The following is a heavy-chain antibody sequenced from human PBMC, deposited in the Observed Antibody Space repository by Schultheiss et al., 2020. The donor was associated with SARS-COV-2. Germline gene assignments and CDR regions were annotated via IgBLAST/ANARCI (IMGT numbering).Heavy chain of an antibody. D-gene: IGHD2-15*01. Sequence: ASVKVSCKASGYTFTGYYMHWVRQAPGQGLEWMGWINPNSGGTNYAQKFQGRVTMTRDTSISTAYMELSRLRSDDTAVYYCARERAATLAGSFDPWGQGTLVTVSS. CDR2: INPNSGGT. V-gene: IGHV1-2*02. J-gene: IGHJ5*02. CDR1: GYTFTGYY. CDR3: ARERAATLAGSFDP.